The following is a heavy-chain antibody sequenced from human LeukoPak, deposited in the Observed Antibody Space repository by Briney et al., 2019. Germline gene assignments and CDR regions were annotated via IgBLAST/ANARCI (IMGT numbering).Heavy chain of an antibody. J-gene: IGHJ5*02. D-gene: IGHD3/OR15-3a*01. CDR1: GGSIDSGSYY. CDR2: IYTSGTT. CDR3: SREGTGAPP. V-gene: IGHV4-61*02. Sequence: SPSETLSLTCTVSGGSIDSGSYYWSWIRQPAGKGLEWIGRIYTSGTTNYNPSLKSRVTISLDTSKNQFSLKLSSVTAADTAVYYCSREGTGAPPWGPGTLVTVSS.